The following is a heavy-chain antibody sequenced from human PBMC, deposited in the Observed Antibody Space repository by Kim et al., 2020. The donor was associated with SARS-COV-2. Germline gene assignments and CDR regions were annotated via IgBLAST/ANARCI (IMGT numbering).Heavy chain of an antibody. D-gene: IGHD6-13*01. CDR2: K. Sequence: KYYSTSLKTRLTISKDTSKNQVVLTMTNMDPVDTATYYCARGYSSSWYHYWGQGTLVTVSS. CDR3: ARGYSSSWYHY. J-gene: IGHJ4*02. V-gene: IGHV2-70*01.